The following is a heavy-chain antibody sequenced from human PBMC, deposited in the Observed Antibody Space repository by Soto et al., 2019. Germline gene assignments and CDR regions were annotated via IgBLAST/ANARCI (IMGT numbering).Heavy chain of an antibody. CDR2: INPNSGGT. CDR1: GYTFTGYY. CDR3: ASIAARTSYYYYGMDV. V-gene: IGHV1-2*04. D-gene: IGHD6-6*01. J-gene: IGHJ6*02. Sequence: ASVKVSCKASGYTFTGYYMHWVRQAPGQGLEWMGWINPNSGGTNYAQKFQGWVTMTRDTSMSTAYMELSSLRSEDTAVYYCASIAARTSYYYYGMDVWGQGTTVTVSS.